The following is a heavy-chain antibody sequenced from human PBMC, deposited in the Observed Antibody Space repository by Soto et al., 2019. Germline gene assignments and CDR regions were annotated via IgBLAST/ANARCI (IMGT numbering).Heavy chain of an antibody. Sequence: QVQLVESGGGVVQPGRSLRLSCAASGITFSSYGMHWVRQALGKGLEWVAVIWYDGSNKYYADSVKGRFTISRDNSKNTLYLQMNSLRAEDTAVYYCARTASAAPYYFAYWDQGTLVTVSS. J-gene: IGHJ4*02. CDR3: ARTASAAPYYFAY. CDR1: GITFSSYG. V-gene: IGHV3-33*01. CDR2: IWYDGSNK. D-gene: IGHD2-2*01.